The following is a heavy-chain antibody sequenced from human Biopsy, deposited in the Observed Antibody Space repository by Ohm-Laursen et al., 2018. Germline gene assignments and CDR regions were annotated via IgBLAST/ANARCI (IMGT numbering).Heavy chain of an antibody. CDR2: IYYSGTT. J-gene: IGHJ2*01. V-gene: IGHV4-31*01. CDR3: ARRPYGGTRYWYFDL. CDR1: GGSVSSGGFY. Sequence: SQTLSLTCTVSGGSVSSGGFYWSWIRQHPGKGLEGIRYIYYSGTTYYNPSLKSLVTISVDTSKNQFSLKLNSVTAADTAVYYCARRPYGGTRYWYFDLWGRGTLVTVSS. D-gene: IGHD4-23*01.